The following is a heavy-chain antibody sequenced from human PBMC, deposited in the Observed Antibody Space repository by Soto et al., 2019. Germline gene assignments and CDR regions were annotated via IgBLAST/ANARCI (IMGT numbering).Heavy chain of an antibody. V-gene: IGHV3-15*07. CDR3: SALGV. Sequence: EVQLVESGGGLVEPGGSLRLSCAASGFNFINAWMNWVRQAPGKGLEWVGRIKSKADGETTDYAATVKGRFIISRDDSKNTLYLQINSLKMEDTAVYYCSALGVWGQGTTVTVSS. J-gene: IGHJ6*02. CDR1: GFNFINAW. CDR2: IKSKADGETT. D-gene: IGHD1-26*01.